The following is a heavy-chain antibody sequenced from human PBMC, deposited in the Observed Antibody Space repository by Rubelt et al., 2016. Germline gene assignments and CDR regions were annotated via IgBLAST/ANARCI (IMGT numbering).Heavy chain of an antibody. CDR2: IYPGDSDT. J-gene: IGHJ1*01. D-gene: IGHD6-13*01. V-gene: IGHV5-51*01. CDR3: ARSRGSSWIWGLAEYFQH. Sequence: QMPGKGLEWMGIIYPGDSDTRYSPSFQGQVTISADRSISTAYLQWSSLKASDTAMYYCARSRGSSWIWGLAEYFQHWGPGTLVTVSS.